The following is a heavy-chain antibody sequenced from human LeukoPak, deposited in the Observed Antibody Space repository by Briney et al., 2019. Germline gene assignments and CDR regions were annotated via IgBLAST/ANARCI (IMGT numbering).Heavy chain of an antibody. CDR2: IYHSGST. V-gene: IGHV4-38-2*01. J-gene: IGHJ5*02. D-gene: IGHD3-22*01. CDR1: GYSISSGYY. CDR3: ASNPYYYGSSGSYNWFDP. Sequence: SETLSLTCAVSGYSISSGYYWGWIRQPPGEGLEWIGSIYHSGSTYYNPSLKSRVTISVDTSKNQFSLKLSSVTAADTAVYYCASNPYYYGSSGSYNWFDPWGQGTLVTVSS.